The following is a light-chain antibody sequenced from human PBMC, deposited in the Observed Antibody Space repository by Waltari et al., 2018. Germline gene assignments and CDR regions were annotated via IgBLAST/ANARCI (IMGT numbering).Light chain of an antibody. CDR2: GNS. CDR3: QSYDSSQRVV. Sequence: QSVLTQPPSVSGAPGQRVTISCTGSSSNIGAGYDVHWYQQFPGTAPKLLIYGNSNRPSGVPDRFSGSKSGTSASLAITGLQAEDEADYYCQSYDSSQRVVFGGGTKLTVL. J-gene: IGLJ2*01. V-gene: IGLV1-40*01. CDR1: SSNIGAGYD.